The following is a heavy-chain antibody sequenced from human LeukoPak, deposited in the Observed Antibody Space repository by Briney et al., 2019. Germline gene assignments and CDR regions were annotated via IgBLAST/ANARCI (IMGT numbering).Heavy chain of an antibody. Sequence: VASVKVSCKASGYTFIGFYMHWVRQAPGQGLEWMGWINPNSGGTKYAQKFRGRVTMTRDTSISTAYMELSRLRSDDTAGYYCARVSGIAVAGTFGYWGQGTLVTVSS. J-gene: IGHJ4*02. D-gene: IGHD6-19*01. CDR3: ARVSGIAVAGTFGY. CDR2: INPNSGGT. V-gene: IGHV1-2*02. CDR1: GYTFIGFY.